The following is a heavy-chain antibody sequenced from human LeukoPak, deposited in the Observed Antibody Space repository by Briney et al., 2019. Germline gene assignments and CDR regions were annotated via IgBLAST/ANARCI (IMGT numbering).Heavy chain of an antibody. CDR1: GGTFSSYE. J-gene: IGHJ5*02. CDR2: IIPMFGTA. V-gene: IGHV1-69*05. CDR3: ARVHVRPGSITIFGVVTTPGGWFDP. Sequence: SVKVSCKASGGTFSSYEISWVRQAPGQGLEWMGGIIPMFGTAKYAQKFQGRVTITTDKSTSTAYMELSSLRSEDTAVYYCARVHVRPGSITIFGVVTTPGGWFDPWGQGTLVTVSS. D-gene: IGHD3-3*01.